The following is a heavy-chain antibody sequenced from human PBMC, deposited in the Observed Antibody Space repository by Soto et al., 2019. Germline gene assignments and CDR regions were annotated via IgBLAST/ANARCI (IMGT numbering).Heavy chain of an antibody. CDR3: ARGLRFLEWLLLPRDYYYMDV. V-gene: IGHV3-64*01. D-gene: IGHD3-3*01. CDR2: ISSNGGST. J-gene: IGHJ6*03. CDR1: GFTFSSYA. Sequence: GGSLRLSCAASGFTFSSYAMHWVRQAPGKGLEYVSAISSNGGSTYYANSVKGRFTISRDNSKNTLYLQMGSLRAEDMAVYYCARGLRFLEWLLLPRDYYYMDVWGKGTTVTVS.